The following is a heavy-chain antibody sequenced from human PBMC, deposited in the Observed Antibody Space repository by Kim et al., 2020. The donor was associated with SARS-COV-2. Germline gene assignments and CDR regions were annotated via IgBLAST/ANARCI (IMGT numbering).Heavy chain of an antibody. D-gene: IGHD3-22*01. CDR3: TTEWSMIVVVTGSFDY. J-gene: IGHJ4*02. V-gene: IGHV3-15*01. Sequence: APVKGRFTISRDDSKNTLYLELNSRKTEDTAVYYCTTEWSMIVVVTGSFDYWGQGTLVTVSS.